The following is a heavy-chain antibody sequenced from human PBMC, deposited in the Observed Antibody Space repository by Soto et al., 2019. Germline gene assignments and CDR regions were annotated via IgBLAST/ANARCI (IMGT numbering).Heavy chain of an antibody. J-gene: IGHJ3*01. Sequence: QVHLVQSGGEVKTPGASVKVSCKPSGYTFTSHGLSWVRQAPGQGLEWMGWISTFNGKTDYAQKFQGRVTMTADTRTTTGCMELRSLRSDDTAVYYCARLLTEGATFREDAFDLWGQGTKVTVSS. V-gene: IGHV1-18*01. D-gene: IGHD1-26*01. CDR1: GYTFTSHG. CDR3: ARLLTEGATFREDAFDL. CDR2: ISTFNGKT.